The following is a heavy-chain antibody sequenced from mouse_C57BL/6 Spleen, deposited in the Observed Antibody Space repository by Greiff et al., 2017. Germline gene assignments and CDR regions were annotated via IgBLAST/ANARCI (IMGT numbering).Heavy chain of an antibody. CDR1: GYTFTSYW. CDR2: IYPGSGST. CDR3: ARWAAYGSSCAWFAY. D-gene: IGHD1-1*01. J-gene: IGHJ3*01. V-gene: IGHV1-55*01. Sequence: QVQLQQPGAELVKPGASVKMSCKASGYTFTSYWITWVKQRPGQGLEWIGDIYPGSGSTNYNEKFKSKATLTVDTSSSTAYMQLSSLTSEDSAVYYCARWAAYGSSCAWFAYWGQGTLVTVSA.